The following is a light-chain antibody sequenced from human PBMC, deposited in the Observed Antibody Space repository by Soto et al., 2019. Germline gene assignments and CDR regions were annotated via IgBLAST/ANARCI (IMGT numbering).Light chain of an antibody. CDR3: QHYNNWLRT. CDR1: QSISTN. V-gene: IGKV3D-15*01. CDR2: SAS. J-gene: IGKJ5*01. Sequence: EIVMTQSPCTLSVSPGDRATLSCRASQSISTNLAWYQQKPGQAPRLLIYSASTRATGIPARFSGSGSGTDFTLTISSLQSEDFAVYYCQHYNNWLRTFGQGTRLDI.